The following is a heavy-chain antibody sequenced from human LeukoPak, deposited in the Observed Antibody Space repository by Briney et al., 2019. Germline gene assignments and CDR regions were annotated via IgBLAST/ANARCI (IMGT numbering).Heavy chain of an antibody. CDR3: AKGPDSYSFDS. Sequence: GGTLRLSCAASGFTFSSYGMSWVRQAPGKGLEWVSAISGSGGSTYYADSVKGRFTISRDNSKNTLYLQMNSLRTEDTAIYYCAKGPDSYSFDSWGQGTLVTVSS. V-gene: IGHV3-23*01. J-gene: IGHJ4*02. CDR2: ISGSGGST. D-gene: IGHD2-21*01. CDR1: GFTFSSYG.